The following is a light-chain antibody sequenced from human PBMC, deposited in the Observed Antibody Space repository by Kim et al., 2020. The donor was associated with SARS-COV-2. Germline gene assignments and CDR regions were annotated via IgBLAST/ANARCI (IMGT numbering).Light chain of an antibody. CDR1: QDIANS. CDR3: QKYNSAPWT. Sequence: ASVGDRVTITCRASQDIANSLVWYQQKTGKVPKLLIYAASTLQSGVPSRFSGSGSGTQFTLTIGSLQTEDVATYYCQKYNSAPWTFGPGTKVDIK. V-gene: IGKV1-27*01. CDR2: AAS. J-gene: IGKJ1*01.